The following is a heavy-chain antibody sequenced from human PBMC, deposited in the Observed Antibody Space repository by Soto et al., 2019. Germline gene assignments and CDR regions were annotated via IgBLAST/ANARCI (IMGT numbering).Heavy chain of an antibody. J-gene: IGHJ4*02. V-gene: IGHV4-61*01. CDR3: AGSHLDLDEGDYLDY. Sequence: QVQLQESGPGLVKPSETLSLTCTVSGGSVSSGSYYWSWIRQPPGKGLEWIGYIYYTGSTNYNPSLEGRVTTSVDPSKIQFALKLSSVTAADTAVYYCAGSHLDLDEGDYLDYWGQGTLVTVSS. CDR1: GGSVSSGSYY. D-gene: IGHD3-10*01. CDR2: IYYTGST.